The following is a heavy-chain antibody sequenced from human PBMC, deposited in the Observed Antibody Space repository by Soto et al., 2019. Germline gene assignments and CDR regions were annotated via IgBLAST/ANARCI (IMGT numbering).Heavy chain of an antibody. V-gene: IGHV3-30*18. CDR2: ISHDGTQS. D-gene: IGHD6-19*01. CDR3: AKDWGSGGWINWFDS. J-gene: IGHJ5*01. Sequence: QVQLVESGGGVVQPGRSLRLSCAASGFTLSSIGMHWVRQAPGKGLEGVAMISHDGTQSHYVDPVKGRFSISRDSSKNTLYLQTNSLRAEDTAVYFCAKDWGSGGWINWFDSWGQGTLVTVSS. CDR1: GFTLSSIG.